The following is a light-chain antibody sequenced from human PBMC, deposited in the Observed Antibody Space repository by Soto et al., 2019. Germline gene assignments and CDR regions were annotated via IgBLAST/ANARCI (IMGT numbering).Light chain of an antibody. CDR2: ANN. J-gene: IGLJ1*01. CDR1: SSNIGGAYD. CDR3: QSYDSSMNGYV. V-gene: IGLV1-40*01. Sequence: QSVLTQPPSVSGASGQRVTISCTGSSSNIGGAYDVHWYQQHPGTAPKLLIYANNYRPSGVPDRFSGSKSGTSASLAITGLQEEDEADYYCQSYDSSMNGYVFGTGTKVTVL.